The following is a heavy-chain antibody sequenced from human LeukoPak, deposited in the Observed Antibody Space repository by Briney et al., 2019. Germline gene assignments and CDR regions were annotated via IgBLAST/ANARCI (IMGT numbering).Heavy chain of an antibody. CDR1: GGTFSSYA. Sequence: SVKVSCKASGGTFSSYAISWVRQAPGQGLEWMGGIIPIFGTANYAQKFQGRVTITADESTSTAYMELSSLRSEDTAVYYCARKPTRLYYLDYWGQGTLVTVSS. J-gene: IGHJ4*02. D-gene: IGHD2-21*02. CDR3: ARKPTRLYYLDY. V-gene: IGHV1-69*13. CDR2: IIPIFGTA.